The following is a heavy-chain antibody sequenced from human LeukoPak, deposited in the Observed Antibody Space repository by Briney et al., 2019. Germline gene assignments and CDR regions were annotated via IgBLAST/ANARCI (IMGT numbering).Heavy chain of an antibody. D-gene: IGHD5-18*01. V-gene: IGHV3-30*19. J-gene: IGHJ4*02. CDR1: GFTFSSYG. Sequence: GGSLRLSCAASGFTFSSYGMHWVRQAPGKGLEWVAVISYDGSNKYYADSVKGRFTISRDNSKNTLYLQMNSLRAEDTAVYYCASPMAWIQLWSTLGYWGQGTLVTVSS. CDR2: ISYDGSNK. CDR3: ASPMAWIQLWSTLGY.